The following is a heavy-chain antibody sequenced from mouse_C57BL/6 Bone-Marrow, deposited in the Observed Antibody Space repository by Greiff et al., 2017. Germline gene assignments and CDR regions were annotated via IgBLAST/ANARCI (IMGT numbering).Heavy chain of an antibody. V-gene: IGHV1-85*01. CDR3: ARGSYYDYQYYFDY. CDR1: GYTFTSYD. CDR2: IYPRDGST. J-gene: IGHJ2*01. Sequence: QVHVKQSGPELVKPGASVKLSCKASGYTFTSYDINWVKQRPGQGLEWFGWIYPRDGSTKYNEKFKGKATLTVDTSSSTAYMELHSLTSEDSAVYFCARGSYYDYQYYFDYWGQGTTLTVSS. D-gene: IGHD2-4*01.